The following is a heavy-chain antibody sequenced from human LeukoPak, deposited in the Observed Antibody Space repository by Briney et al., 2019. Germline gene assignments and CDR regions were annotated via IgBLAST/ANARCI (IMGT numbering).Heavy chain of an antibody. V-gene: IGHV3-30*02. Sequence: GGSLRLSCAASGFTFSKFGMHWVRQAPGKGLEWVAFIRFDGTSKFYADSVKARFTISRDNSKNTLYLQMNSLRAEDTAVYYCAKGGVVRAFDIWGQGTMVTVSS. CDR1: GFTFSKFG. J-gene: IGHJ3*02. CDR3: AKGGVVRAFDI. D-gene: IGHD2-15*01. CDR2: IRFDGTSK.